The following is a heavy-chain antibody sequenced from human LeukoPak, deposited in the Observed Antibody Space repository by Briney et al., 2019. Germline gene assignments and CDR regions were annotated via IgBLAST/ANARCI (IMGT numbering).Heavy chain of an antibody. V-gene: IGHV3-21*01. CDR3: VRGVELTGYSDY. J-gene: IGHJ4*02. CDR2: ISSSSGYI. D-gene: IGHD3-9*01. CDR1: GFTFSSYE. Sequence: GGSLRLSCAASGFTFSSYEMNWVRQAPGKGLEWVSYISSSSGYIYYADSVKGRFTISRDNAKNSLYLQMNSLRAEDTAVYYCVRGVELTGYSDYWGRGTLVTVSS.